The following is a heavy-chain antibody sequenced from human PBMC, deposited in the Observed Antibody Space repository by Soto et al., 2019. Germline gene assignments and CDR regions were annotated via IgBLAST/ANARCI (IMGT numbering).Heavy chain of an antibody. CDR1: GGSISSSSYY. CDR3: ARPSRQGTVAGDY. J-gene: IGHJ4*02. CDR2: INYSGTT. D-gene: IGHD6-19*01. V-gene: IGHV4-39*01. Sequence: SESLSLACTVSGGSISSSSYYWGWIRQPPGMGLEWIGSINYSGTTNYNPSLNRRVTISVNTSKNQFSLKVTSVTAADTAVYYCARPSRQGTVAGDYWGQGTLVTVSS.